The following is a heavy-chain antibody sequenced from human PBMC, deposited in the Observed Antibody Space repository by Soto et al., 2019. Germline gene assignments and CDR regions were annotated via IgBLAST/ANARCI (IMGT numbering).Heavy chain of an antibody. CDR3: ASHTLCGDY. D-gene: IGHD2-21*01. J-gene: IGHJ4*02. V-gene: IGHV1-69*02. CDR1: GGTFSSYT. Sequence: QVQLVQSGAEVKKPGSSVKVSCKASGGTFSSYTISWVRQAPGQGLEWMGRIIPILGIAKYAQKFQGRVTIXADKSTSTAYMELSSLRSEDTAVYYCASHTLCGDYWGQGTLVTVSS. CDR2: IIPILGIA.